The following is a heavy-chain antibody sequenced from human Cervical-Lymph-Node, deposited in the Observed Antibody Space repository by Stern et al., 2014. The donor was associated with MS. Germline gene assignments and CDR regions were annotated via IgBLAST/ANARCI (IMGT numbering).Heavy chain of an antibody. J-gene: IGHJ5*02. CDR3: ARHSIKGYNCFDT. CDR1: GFALTSAG. V-gene: IGHV1-18*01. CDR2: ISAYNVNT. Sequence: VQLVQSWAELKKPGASVKGSCKASGFALTSAGISWVRQAPGQGLEWMGWISAYNVNTNYAQRFQDRVNMTTDTSTSTAYMELRSLRSDDTAVYYCARHSIKGYNCFDTWGQGTLVTVSS. D-gene: IGHD1-14*01.